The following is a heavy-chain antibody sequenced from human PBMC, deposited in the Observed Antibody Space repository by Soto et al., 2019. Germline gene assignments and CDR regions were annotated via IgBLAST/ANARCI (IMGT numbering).Heavy chain of an antibody. D-gene: IGHD2-15*01. CDR2: ISSSSSYI. J-gene: IGHJ5*02. CDR1: GFTFSSYS. Sequence: PGGSLRLSCAASGFTFSSYSMNWVRQAPGKGLEWVSSISSSSSYIYYADSVKGRFTISRDNAKNSLYLQMNSLRAEDTAVYYCARSVVVAARGWFDPWGQGTLVTVS. CDR3: ARSVVVAARGWFDP. V-gene: IGHV3-21*01.